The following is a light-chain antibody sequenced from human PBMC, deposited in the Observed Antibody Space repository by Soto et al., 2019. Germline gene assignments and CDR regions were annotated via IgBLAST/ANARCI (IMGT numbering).Light chain of an antibody. Sequence: QSVLTQPPSASGSPGQSVTISCTGTSSDVGGYNYVSWYQQQPGKAPKLMIYEVSKRPSGVPDRFSGSKSGNTASLTVSGLQAEYEADYYCSSYAGSNNYVFGTGTKVTVL. CDR1: SSDVGGYNY. CDR3: SSYAGSNNYV. V-gene: IGLV2-8*01. CDR2: EVS. J-gene: IGLJ1*01.